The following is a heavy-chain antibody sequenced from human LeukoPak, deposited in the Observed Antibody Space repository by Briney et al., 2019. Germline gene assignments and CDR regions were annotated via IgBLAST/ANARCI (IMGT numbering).Heavy chain of an antibody. CDR3: ANSYGTLMGDY. V-gene: IGHV3-33*03. J-gene: IGHJ4*02. Sequence: GGSLRLSCTASGFNFGIYGMHWVRQAPGKGLEWVAVMWDDGTNEYYVESVKGRFTISRDNGKRTLYLQMNSLRAEDTAVYYCANSYGTLMGDYWGQGTLVTVSS. CDR1: GFNFGIYG. D-gene: IGHD5-18*01. CDR2: MWDDGTNE.